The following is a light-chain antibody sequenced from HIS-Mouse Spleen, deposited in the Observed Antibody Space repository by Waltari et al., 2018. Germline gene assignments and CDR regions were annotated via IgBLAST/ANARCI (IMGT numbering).Light chain of an antibody. CDR3: YSTDSSGNHRV. CDR2: EDS. Sequence: SYELTQPPSVSVSPGQTARITCSGDALPKKYAYWYQPKSGQAPVLVIYEDSKRPSGRPERFSGSSSGTMATLTISGAQVEDEADYYCYSTDSSGNHRVFGGGTKLTVL. CDR1: ALPKKY. V-gene: IGLV3-10*01. J-gene: IGLJ2*01.